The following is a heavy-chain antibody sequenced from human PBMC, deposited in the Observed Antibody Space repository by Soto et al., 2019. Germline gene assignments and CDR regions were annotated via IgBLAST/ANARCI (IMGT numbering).Heavy chain of an antibody. CDR2: ISPSSGVT. J-gene: IGHJ4*02. CDR3: AREMWTRTGPQNFFDY. V-gene: IGHV1-18*01. D-gene: IGHD2-21*01. Sequence: QVQLVQSEGEVRQPGASVKVSCRASGYTFTSYGIIWVRQAPGQGLEWMGYISPSSGVTRYAQNLQGRVTLTTDTSTTTAYMELRSLCSDDTAVYYCAREMWTRTGPQNFFDYWGLGALVTVSS. CDR1: GYTFTSYG.